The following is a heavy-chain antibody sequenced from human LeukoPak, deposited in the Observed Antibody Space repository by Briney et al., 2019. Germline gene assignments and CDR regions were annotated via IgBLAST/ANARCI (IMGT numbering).Heavy chain of an antibody. CDR1: GGSFSGYY. CDR3: VRGFYCSSTSCYRNWFDP. CDR2: INHSGST. D-gene: IGHD2-2*02. J-gene: IGHJ5*02. V-gene: IGHV4-34*01. Sequence: SETLSLTCAVYGGSFSGYYWSWIRQPPGKGLEWIGEINHSGSTNYNPSLKSRVTISVDTSKNQFSLKLSSVTAADTAVYYCVRGFYCSSTSCYRNWFDPWGQGTLVTVSS.